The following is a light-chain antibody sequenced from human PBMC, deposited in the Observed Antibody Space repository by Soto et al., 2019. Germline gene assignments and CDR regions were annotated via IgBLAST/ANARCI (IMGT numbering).Light chain of an antibody. Sequence: IVLTQSAGILSLYPGGRATISCRASQSVGSSYLAWYQQQPGHAPRLLIYGASSRATGIPDRLSGSGSGTDFTLTISRLEPEDFAVYYCQQYGSSITFGQGTRLEIK. CDR1: QSVGSSY. J-gene: IGKJ5*01. V-gene: IGKV3-20*01. CDR2: GAS. CDR3: QQYGSSIT.